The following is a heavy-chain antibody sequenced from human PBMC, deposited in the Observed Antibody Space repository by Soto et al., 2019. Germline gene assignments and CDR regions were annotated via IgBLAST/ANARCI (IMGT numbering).Heavy chain of an antibody. V-gene: IGHV4-31*03. CDR2: IYYSGST. D-gene: IGHD4-17*01. Sequence: QVQLQESGPGLVKPSQTLYLTCTVSGGSISSGGYYWSWIRQHPGKGLEWIGYIYYSGSTYYNPSLKSRLNLAVDTSKNQCSLKLSSVTAADTAVYYWARFYGDYESHAFDIWGQGTMVTVSS. CDR3: ARFYGDYESHAFDI. CDR1: GGSISSGGYY. J-gene: IGHJ3*02.